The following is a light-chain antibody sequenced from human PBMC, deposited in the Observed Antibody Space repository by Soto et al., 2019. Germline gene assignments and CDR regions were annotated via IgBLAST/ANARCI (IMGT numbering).Light chain of an antibody. V-gene: IGKV1-5*03. CDR1: QSIDGW. J-gene: IGKJ1*01. CDR2: RAS. Sequence: DIQMTQSPSTLSASVGDRVTITCRASQSIDGWLAWYQQKPGKAPKLLIYRASTLESGVPSRFSGSASGTEFTLTISSLLPDEFATYYCQQYHSYSACAQGPKVAIK. CDR3: QQYHSYSA.